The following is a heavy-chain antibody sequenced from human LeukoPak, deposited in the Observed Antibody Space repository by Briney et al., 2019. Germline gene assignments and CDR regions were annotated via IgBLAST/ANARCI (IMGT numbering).Heavy chain of an antibody. V-gene: IGHV1-69*13. CDR1: GGTFSSYA. Sequence: SVKVSCKASGGTFSSYAMSWVRQAPGQGLEWMGGIIPIFGTANYVQKFQGRVTMTADESTSTAYMELSSLRSEDTAVYYCAREGGVVVPAAIWGQGTLVTVSS. CDR3: AREGGVVVPAAI. J-gene: IGHJ4*02. CDR2: IIPIFGTA. D-gene: IGHD2-2*01.